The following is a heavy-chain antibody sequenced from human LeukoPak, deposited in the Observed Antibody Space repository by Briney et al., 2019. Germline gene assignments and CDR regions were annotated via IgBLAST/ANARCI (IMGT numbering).Heavy chain of an antibody. D-gene: IGHD5-18*01. J-gene: IGHJ4*02. CDR2: IYYSKNT. V-gene: IGHV4-39*01. Sequence: SETLSLTCTVSGGSISSSSAYWGWIRQPPGKGPEWIGSIYYSKNTYYNPSLKSRVTISADTSKNQFSLTLGSVSATDTAVSPRGFSYGYFDYWGQGTLVTVSS. CDR1: GGSISSSSAY. CDR3: GFSYGYFDY.